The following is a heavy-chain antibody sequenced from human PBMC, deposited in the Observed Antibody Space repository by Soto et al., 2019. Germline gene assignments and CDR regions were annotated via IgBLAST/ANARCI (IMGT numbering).Heavy chain of an antibody. J-gene: IGHJ6*02. CDR2: ISGSGGST. Sequence: GWSLRLSCAASGFTFSSYAMSWVRQAPGKGLEWVSAISGSGGSTYYADSVKGRFTISRDNSKNTLYLQMNSLRAEDTAVYYFDKGKSFADAVVPMKNYYSAMAVWGQGTTVTVSS. CDR1: GFTFSSYA. D-gene: IGHD2-15*01. V-gene: IGHV3-23*01. CDR3: DKGKSFADAVVPMKNYYSAMAV.